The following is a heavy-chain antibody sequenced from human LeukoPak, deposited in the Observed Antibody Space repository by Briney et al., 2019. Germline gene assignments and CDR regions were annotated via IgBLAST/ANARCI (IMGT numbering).Heavy chain of an antibody. V-gene: IGHV4-39*07. CDR1: GGSISSSSYS. CDR3: ARGGSDFFDP. CDR2: IYDSGCS. J-gene: IGHJ5*02. D-gene: IGHD3-3*01. Sequence: SETLSLTCTVSGGSISSSSYSWGWIRQPPGKGLEWIGNIYDSGCSYYNPSLKSRFTISVDTSKNQFSLQLGSVTAADTAVYYCARGGSDFFDPWGQGTLVTVSS.